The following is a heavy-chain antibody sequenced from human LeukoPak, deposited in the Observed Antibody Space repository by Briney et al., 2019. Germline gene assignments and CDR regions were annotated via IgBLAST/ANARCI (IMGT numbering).Heavy chain of an antibody. CDR1: GGSISSGGYY. Sequence: PSQTLSLTCTVSGGSISSGGYYWSWIRQHPGKGLEWIGYIYYIGSTYYNPSLKSRVAISVDTSKNQFSLKLSSVTAADTAVYYCARGRLRYPPFGGVIVPSIYFDYWGQGTLVTVSS. J-gene: IGHJ4*02. D-gene: IGHD3-16*02. CDR2: IYYIGST. V-gene: IGHV4-31*03. CDR3: ARGRLRYPPFGGVIVPSIYFDY.